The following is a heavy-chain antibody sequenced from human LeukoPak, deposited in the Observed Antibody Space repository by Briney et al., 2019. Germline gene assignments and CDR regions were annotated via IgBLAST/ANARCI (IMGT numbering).Heavy chain of an antibody. J-gene: IGHJ3*02. D-gene: IGHD2-2*01. CDR1: GGTFSSYA. CDR3: ARVPYCSSTSCQRGTNAFGI. CDR2: IIPIFGTA. V-gene: IGHV1-69*05. Sequence: SVKVSCKASGGTFSSYAISWVRQAPGQGLEWMGRIIPIFGTANYAQKFQGRVTITTDESTSTAYMELSSLRSEDTAVYYCARVPYCSSTSCQRGTNAFGIWGQGTMVTVSS.